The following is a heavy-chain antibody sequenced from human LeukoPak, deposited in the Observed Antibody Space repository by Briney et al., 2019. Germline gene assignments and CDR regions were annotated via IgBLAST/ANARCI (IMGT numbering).Heavy chain of an antibody. CDR1: GYSFSTYW. D-gene: IGHD3-16*01. V-gene: IGHV5-51*01. J-gene: IGHJ4*02. CDR3: ARHAPVGLTIGGIIDS. Sequence: GESLKISCKGSGYSFSTYWIGWVRQMPGKGLEWMGMLYPGGSDTRYSPSFQGQVTMSADKSINTAYLQWSSLKASDTAMYYCARHAPVGLTIGGIIDSWGQGTLVTVST. CDR2: LYPGGSDT.